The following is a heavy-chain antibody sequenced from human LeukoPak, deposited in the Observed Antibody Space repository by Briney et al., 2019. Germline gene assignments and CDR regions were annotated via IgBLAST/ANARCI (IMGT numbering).Heavy chain of an antibody. CDR1: GFTFSSYG. Sequence: GGSLRLSCAASGFTFSSYGMHWVRQAPGKGLEWVAVISYDGSNKYYADSVKGRFTISRDNSKNTLYLQMNSLRAEDTAVYYCAKDIRGTMIVVVKAYYYYGMDVWGQGTTVTVSS. CDR3: AKDIRGTMIVVVKAYYYYGMDV. D-gene: IGHD3-22*01. V-gene: IGHV3-30*18. CDR2: ISYDGSNK. J-gene: IGHJ6*02.